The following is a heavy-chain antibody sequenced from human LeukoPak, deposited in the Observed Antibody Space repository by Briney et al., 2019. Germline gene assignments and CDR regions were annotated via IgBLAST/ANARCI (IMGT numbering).Heavy chain of an antibody. V-gene: IGHV3-7*04. CDR3: ARGINWFDP. J-gene: IGHJ5*02. CDR2: IKQDGSEK. CDR1: GFTFSSYW. Sequence: PGGSLTLSCAVSGFTFSSYWMTWVRQAPGKGLEWVANIKQDGSEKYYVDSVKGRFTISRDNAKNSQYLQMNSLRAEDTAVYYCARGINWFDPWGQGTLVTVSS. D-gene: IGHD2-15*01.